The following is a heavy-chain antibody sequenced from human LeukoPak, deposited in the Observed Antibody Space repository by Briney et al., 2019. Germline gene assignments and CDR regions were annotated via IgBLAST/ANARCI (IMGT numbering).Heavy chain of an antibody. Sequence: SETLSLTCTVSGGSISSSSYYWGWIRQPPGQGLEWIGSIYYSGSTYYNPSLKSRVTISVDTSKNQFSLKLSSVTAADTAVYYCARRLRRVVPAAKDGMDVWGQGTTVTVSS. CDR2: IYYSGST. V-gene: IGHV4-39*01. J-gene: IGHJ6*02. D-gene: IGHD2-2*01. CDR1: GGSISSSSYY. CDR3: ARRLRRVVPAAKDGMDV.